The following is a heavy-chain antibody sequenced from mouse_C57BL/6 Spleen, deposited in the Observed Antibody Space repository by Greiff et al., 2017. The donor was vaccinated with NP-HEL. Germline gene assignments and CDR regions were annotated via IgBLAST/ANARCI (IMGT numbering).Heavy chain of an antibody. Sequence: QVQLKESGAELMKPGASVKLSCKATGYTFTGYWIEWVKQRPGHGLEWIGEILPGSGSTNYNEKFKGKATFTADTSSNTAYMQLSSLTTEDSAIYYCARRLDYYGSSYYAMDYWGQGTSVTVSS. J-gene: IGHJ4*01. V-gene: IGHV1-9*01. D-gene: IGHD1-1*01. CDR3: ARRLDYYGSSYYAMDY. CDR1: GYTFTGYW. CDR2: ILPGSGST.